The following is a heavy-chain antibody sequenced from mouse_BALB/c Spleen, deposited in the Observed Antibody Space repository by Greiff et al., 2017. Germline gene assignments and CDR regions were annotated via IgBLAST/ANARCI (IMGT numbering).Heavy chain of an antibody. D-gene: IGHD1-2*01. J-gene: IGHJ4*01. V-gene: IGHV5-6-5*01. CDR1: GFTFSSYA. CDR2: ISSGGHT. CDR3: SRVDYGPYAMDY. Sequence: EVNVVESGGDLVKPGGSLKLSCAASGFTFSSYAMSWVRQTPEKRLEWVASISSGGHTYYPDSVKGRFTISRDNARNILYLQMSSLTSEDTAMYYCSRVDYGPYAMDYWGQGTSVTVSS.